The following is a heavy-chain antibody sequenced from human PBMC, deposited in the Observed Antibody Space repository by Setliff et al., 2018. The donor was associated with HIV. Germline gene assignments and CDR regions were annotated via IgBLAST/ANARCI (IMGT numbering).Heavy chain of an antibody. V-gene: IGHV1-18*01. Sequence: GASVKVSCKPSGYTFTAYGLSWVRQAPGQGLEWMGRISTYSDETSYAQRLQGRVTMTTDTSTSTAYMELRRLTFDDTAVYYCARDVEHMMDVWGQGTTVTVSS. CDR3: ARDVEHMMDV. J-gene: IGHJ6*02. CDR2: ISTYSDET. CDR1: GYTFTAYG.